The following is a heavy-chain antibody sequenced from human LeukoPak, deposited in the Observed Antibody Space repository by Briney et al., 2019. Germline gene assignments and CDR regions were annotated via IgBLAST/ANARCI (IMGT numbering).Heavy chain of an antibody. Sequence: PGRSLRLSCAASGFTFSSYGTHWVRQAPGKGLEWVSAISGSGGSTYYADSVKGRFTISRDNSKNTLYLQMNSLRAEDTAVYYCAKEGSITMIVTRGYFDYWGQGTLVTVSS. J-gene: IGHJ4*02. V-gene: IGHV3-23*01. CDR1: GFTFSSYG. CDR3: AKEGSITMIVTRGYFDY. CDR2: ISGSGGST. D-gene: IGHD3-22*01.